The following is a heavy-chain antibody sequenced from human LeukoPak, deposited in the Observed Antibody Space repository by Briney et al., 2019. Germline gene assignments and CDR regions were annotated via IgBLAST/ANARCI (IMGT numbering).Heavy chain of an antibody. CDR3: ARDTVARSENFDY. D-gene: IGHD2-15*01. Sequence: SETLSLTCAVYGGSFSGYYCSWIRQPPGKGLEWIGEINHSGSTNYNPSLKSRVTISVDTSKNQFSLKLSSVTAADTAVYYCARDTVARSENFDYWGQGTLVTVSS. CDR1: GGSFSGYY. J-gene: IGHJ4*02. V-gene: IGHV4-34*01. CDR2: INHSGST.